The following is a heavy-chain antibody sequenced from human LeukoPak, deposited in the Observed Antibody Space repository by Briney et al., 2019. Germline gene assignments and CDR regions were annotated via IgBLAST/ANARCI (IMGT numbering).Heavy chain of an antibody. V-gene: IGHV3-30*03. CDR2: ISYDGSNK. CDR3: ARESGWAYFDY. D-gene: IGHD5-24*01. CDR1: GFTFNTYT. Sequence: GGSLRLSCVASGFTFNTYTMNWVRQAPGKGLEWVAVISYDGSNKHYADSMTGRFTISRDNSKNTLYLQMNSLRVEDTAVYYCARESGWAYFDYWGQGSLVAVSS. J-gene: IGHJ4*02.